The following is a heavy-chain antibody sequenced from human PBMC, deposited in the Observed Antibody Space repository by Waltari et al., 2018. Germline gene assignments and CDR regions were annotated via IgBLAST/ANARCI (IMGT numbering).Heavy chain of an antibody. CDR2: IIPSLGIA. D-gene: IGHD6-13*01. Sequence: QVQLVQSGAEVKKPGSSVKVSCKASGGTFSSYTISWVRQAPGQGLEWMGRIIPSLGIANDAQKFQGRVTITADKSTSTAYMELSSLRSEDTAVYYCAREDVLIKYSSSWYFDYWGQGTLVTVSS. CDR3: AREDVLIKYSSSWYFDY. V-gene: IGHV1-69*08. CDR1: GGTFSSYT. J-gene: IGHJ4*02.